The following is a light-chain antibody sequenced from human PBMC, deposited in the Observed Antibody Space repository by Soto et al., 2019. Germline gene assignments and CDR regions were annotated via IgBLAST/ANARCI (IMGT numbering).Light chain of an antibody. CDR1: SSNIGSNT. V-gene: IGLV1-44*01. Sequence: QPVLTQPLSVSASPGQRVTISCSGGSSNIGSNTVAWYQHLPGTAPPRLIFTAGQRPSGVPGRFSGSKSGTSASLAISGLQSEDEGDYYCSAWDNSLNGYVFGPGSNSPS. CDR3: SAWDNSLNGYV. CDR2: TAG. J-gene: IGLJ1*01.